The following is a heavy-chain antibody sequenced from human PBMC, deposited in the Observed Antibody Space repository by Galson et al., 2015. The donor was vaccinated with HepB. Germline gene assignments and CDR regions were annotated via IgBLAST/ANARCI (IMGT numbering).Heavy chain of an antibody. V-gene: IGHV1-18*01. J-gene: IGHJ4*02. CDR3: ARAGGEWEPIDF. D-gene: IGHD1-26*01. Sequence: SVKVSCKASGYSFSTNGIAWVRQAPGQGLECVGWISAYSGNTKYAEKFQDRVTLTAETSTTTAYMELRSLRSDDTALYYCARAGGEWEPIDFWGQGTLVSVSA. CDR1: GYSFSTNG. CDR2: ISAYSGNT.